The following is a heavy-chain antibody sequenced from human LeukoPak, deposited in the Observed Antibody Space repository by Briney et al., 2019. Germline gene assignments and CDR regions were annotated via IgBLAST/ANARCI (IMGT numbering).Heavy chain of an antibody. CDR1: VDSISGYY. CDR3: ARPLYNYVFIDY. D-gene: IGHD5-18*01. CDR2: MYYSGNT. Sequence: PSETLSLTCTVSVDSISGYYWSWIRQPPGKGLEWIGYMYYSGNTNYNPSLKSRLTTSLDTSKNQFSLKLSSVTAADTAVYYCARPLYNYVFIDYWGQGTLVTVSS. V-gene: IGHV4-59*08. J-gene: IGHJ4*02.